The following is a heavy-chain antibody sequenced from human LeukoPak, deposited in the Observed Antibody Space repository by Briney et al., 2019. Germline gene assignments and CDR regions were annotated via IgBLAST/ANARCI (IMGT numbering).Heavy chain of an antibody. Sequence: SQTLSLTCTVSGGSISSGGYYWSWIRQHPGKGLEWIGYIYYSGSTHYNPSLKSRVTISVDTSKNQFSLKLSSVTAADTAVYYCARVNAPYYYYYMDVWGKGTTVTVSS. V-gene: IGHV4-31*03. J-gene: IGHJ6*03. CDR2: IYYSGST. CDR1: GGSISSGGYY. CDR3: ARVNAPYYYYYMDV.